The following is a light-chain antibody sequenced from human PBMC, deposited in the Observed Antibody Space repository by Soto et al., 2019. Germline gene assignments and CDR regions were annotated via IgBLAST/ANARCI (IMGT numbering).Light chain of an antibody. V-gene: IGKV1-33*01. CDR2: DAS. Sequence: DIQMTQSPSSLSASVGDRVTIACQANQDIGNYLNWYQQKPGKAPSLLIYDASNLEIGVPSRFSGSGSGTDFTFTISNLQTEDIATYYCQQYDTLPPYTFGQGTKVELK. CDR3: QQYDTLPPYT. CDR1: QDIGNY. J-gene: IGKJ2*01.